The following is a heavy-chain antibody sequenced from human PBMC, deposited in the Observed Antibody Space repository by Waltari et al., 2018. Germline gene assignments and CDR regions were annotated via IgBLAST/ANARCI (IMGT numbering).Heavy chain of an antibody. D-gene: IGHD3-22*01. CDR2: INHSGST. J-gene: IGHJ4*02. CDR3: ARGVRRITMIRYFDY. V-gene: IGHV4-34*01. CDR1: GGSFSGYY. Sequence: QVQLQQWGAGLLKPSETLSLTCAVYGGSFSGYYWSWIRQPPGKGLEWIGEINHSGSTNYNPSLKSRVTISVDTSKNQFSLKLSSVTAADTAVYYCARGVRRITMIRYFDYWGQGTLVTVSS.